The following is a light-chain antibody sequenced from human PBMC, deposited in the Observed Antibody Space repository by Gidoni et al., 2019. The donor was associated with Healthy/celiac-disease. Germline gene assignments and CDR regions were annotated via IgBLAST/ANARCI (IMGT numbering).Light chain of an antibody. CDR1: QSISSY. Sequence: DIQMTQSPSSLSASVGDRVTITCRASQSISSYLNWYQQKPGKAPKLLLYAASSLQSGVPSRFSGRGSGKDFTITSSRLQQEDVATYYWQQSYRTPWTFGQGTKVEIK. CDR3: QQSYRTPWT. CDR2: AAS. J-gene: IGKJ1*01. V-gene: IGKV1-39*01.